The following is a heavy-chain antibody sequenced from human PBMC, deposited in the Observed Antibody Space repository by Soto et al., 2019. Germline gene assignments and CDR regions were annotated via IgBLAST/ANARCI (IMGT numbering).Heavy chain of an antibody. V-gene: IGHV2-5*02. Sequence: QITLKESGPTLVKPTQTLTLTCTCPGFSRSTSGVALGWSRPRQGQALEWLALIYWDDDKRYSPSLKSTLTINKDTSKNPVVITMTTMDPVDLATTYCAHRQLSFGSGSYSTSLDYWGQGTLVTVSS. D-gene: IGHD3-10*01. CDR2: IYWDDDK. CDR3: AHRQLSFGSGSYSTSLDY. J-gene: IGHJ4*02. CDR1: GFSRSTSGVA.